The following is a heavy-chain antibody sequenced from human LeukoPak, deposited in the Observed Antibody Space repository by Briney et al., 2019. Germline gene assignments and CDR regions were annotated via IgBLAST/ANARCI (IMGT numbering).Heavy chain of an antibody. CDR1: GFTFSSYA. V-gene: IGHV3-64*02. D-gene: IGHD4-17*01. J-gene: IGHJ5*02. CDR3: ANLPPYGDYDEYNWFDP. Sequence: QAGGSLRLSCAASGFTFSSYAMHWVRQAPGKGLEYVSAISSNGGSTYYADSVKGRFTISRDNSKNTLYLQMGSLRAEDMAVYYCANLPPYGDYDEYNWFDPWGQGTLVTVSS. CDR2: ISSNGGST.